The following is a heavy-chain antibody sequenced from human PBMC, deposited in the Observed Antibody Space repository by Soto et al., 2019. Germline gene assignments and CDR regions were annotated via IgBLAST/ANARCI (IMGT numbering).Heavy chain of an antibody. Sequence: QLQLQESGPGLVKPSETLSLTCTVSGGSISSSSYYWGWIRQPPGKGLEWIGSIYYSGSTYYNPSLKSRVTISVDTSKNQFSLKLSSVTAADTAVYYCAYGSEGDLPPHPIWGQGTMVTVSS. CDR1: GGSISSSSYY. V-gene: IGHV4-39*01. J-gene: IGHJ3*02. D-gene: IGHD3-10*01. CDR2: IYYSGST. CDR3: AYGSEGDLPPHPI.